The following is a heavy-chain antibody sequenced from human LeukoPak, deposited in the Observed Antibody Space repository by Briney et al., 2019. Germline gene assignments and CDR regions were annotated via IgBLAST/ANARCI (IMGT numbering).Heavy chain of an antibody. CDR3: TTDGTRLYSSSLYLIDP. CDR2: IKSKTDGGTT. V-gene: IGHV3-15*01. J-gene: IGHJ5*02. D-gene: IGHD6-13*01. CDR1: GFTFSNAW. Sequence: PGGSLRLSCAASGFTFSNAWMSWVRQAPGKGLEWVGRIKSKTDGGTTDYAAPVKGRFTISRDDSKNTLYLQMNSLKTEDTAVYYCTTDGTRLYSSSLYLIDPWSQGTLVTVSS.